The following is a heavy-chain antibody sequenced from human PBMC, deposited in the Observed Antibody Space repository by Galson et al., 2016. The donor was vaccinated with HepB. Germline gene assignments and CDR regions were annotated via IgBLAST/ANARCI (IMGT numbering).Heavy chain of an antibody. J-gene: IGHJ4*02. CDR2: IYYSGTT. D-gene: IGHD6-19*01. CDR3: ARRGQWLPDY. V-gene: IGHV4-39*01. Sequence: LTCTVSGVSTSRNKYYWGWIRQPPGRGLEWIGSIYYSGTTYYNPSLKSRVTLSIDTSKNQFSLKLSSVTAADTAVYYCARRGQWLPDYWGQGTLVTVSS. CDR1: GVSTSRNKYY.